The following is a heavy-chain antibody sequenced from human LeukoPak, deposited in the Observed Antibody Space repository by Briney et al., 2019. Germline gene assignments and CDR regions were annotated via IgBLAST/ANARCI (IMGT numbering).Heavy chain of an antibody. CDR1: GFTFSSYW. Sequence: PGGSLRFSCAASGFTFSSYWMSWVRQAPGKGLEWVANIKQDGSEKYYVDSVKGRFTISRDNAKNSLYLQMNSLRAEDTAVYYCARGVRVAAAGTFHFDYWGQGTLVTVAS. V-gene: IGHV3-7*05. CDR2: IKQDGSEK. CDR3: ARGVRVAAAGTFHFDY. J-gene: IGHJ4*02. D-gene: IGHD6-13*01.